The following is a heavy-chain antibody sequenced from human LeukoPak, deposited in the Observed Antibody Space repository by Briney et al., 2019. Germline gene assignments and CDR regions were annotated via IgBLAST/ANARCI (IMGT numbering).Heavy chain of an antibody. V-gene: IGHV4-59*01. CDR1: GGSISTYY. J-gene: IGHJ5*02. CDR2: IYHSGST. CDR3: ARELGSTVGWFDP. D-gene: IGHD4-17*01. Sequence: SETLSLTCTVSGGSISTYYWSWIRQPPGKGLEWIGYIYHSGSTNYNPSLKSRVTISVDTSKNQFSLKLSSVTAADTAVYYCARELGSTVGWFDPWGQGTLVTVSS.